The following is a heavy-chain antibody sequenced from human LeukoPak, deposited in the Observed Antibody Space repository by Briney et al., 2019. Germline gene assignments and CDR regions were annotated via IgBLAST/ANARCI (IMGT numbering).Heavy chain of an antibody. D-gene: IGHD5-18*01. V-gene: IGHV3-43*01. Sequence: GGSLRLSCAASGFNFDDHFMGWVCQAPGKGLEWVSLISWEGDNTYYADSVKGRFTISRDNRKNFLYLQMTSLRAEDTAFYYCAKNSHSFGESPVNSWGQGTLVTVSS. CDR3: AKNSHSFGESPVNS. CDR2: ISWEGDNT. CDR1: GFNFDDHF. J-gene: IGHJ4*02.